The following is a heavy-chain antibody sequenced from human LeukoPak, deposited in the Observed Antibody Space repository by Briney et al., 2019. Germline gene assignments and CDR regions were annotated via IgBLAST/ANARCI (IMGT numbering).Heavy chain of an antibody. CDR1: GFTFDDYA. V-gene: IGHV3-9*01. J-gene: IGHJ4*02. D-gene: IGHD6-13*01. CDR3: ASHSSSWYYFDY. CDR2: ISWNSGSI. Sequence: GGSLRLSCAASGFTFDDYAMHWVRQAPGKGLEWVSGISWNSGSIGYADSVKGRFTISRDDAKNSLYLQMNSLRAEDTALYYCASHSSSWYYFDYWGQGTLVTVSS.